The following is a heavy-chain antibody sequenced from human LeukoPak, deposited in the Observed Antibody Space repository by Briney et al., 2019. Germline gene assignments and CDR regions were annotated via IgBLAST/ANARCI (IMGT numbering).Heavy chain of an antibody. CDR1: GYTFTSYG. Sequence: GASVKVSCEASGYTFTSYGISWVRQAPGQGLEWMGWISAYNSNTNYAQKLQGRVTMTTDTSTSTAYMELRSLRSDDTAVYYCARDSYCSSTSCYGMDVWGQGTTVTVSS. CDR3: ARDSYCSSTSCYGMDV. V-gene: IGHV1-18*01. CDR2: ISAYNSNT. D-gene: IGHD2-2*01. J-gene: IGHJ6*02.